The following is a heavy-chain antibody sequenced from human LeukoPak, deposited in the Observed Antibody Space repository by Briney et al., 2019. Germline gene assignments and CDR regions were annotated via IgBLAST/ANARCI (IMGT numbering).Heavy chain of an antibody. D-gene: IGHD1-7*01. J-gene: IGHJ4*02. V-gene: IGHV3-23*01. CDR2: ISGSGGST. CDR3: AKGSYNWNYHY. Sequence: GGSLRLSCAASGFTFSDYYMSWIRQAPGKGLEWVSAISGSGGSTCYADSVKGRFTISRDNSKNTLYLQMNSLRAEDTAVYYCAKGSYNWNYHYWGQGTLVTVSS. CDR1: GFTFSDYY.